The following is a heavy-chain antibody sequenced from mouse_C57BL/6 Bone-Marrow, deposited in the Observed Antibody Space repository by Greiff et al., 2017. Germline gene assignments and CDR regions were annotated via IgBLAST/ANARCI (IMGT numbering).Heavy chain of an antibody. CDR3: ATEYYGSSYGYFDV. Sequence: VQLQQPGAELVKPGASVKLSCKASGYTFTNYWLHWVKQRPGRGLGWIGRIDPNSGGTKYNEKFKSKATLTVYKPSSTAYMQLSSLTSEDSAVYDCATEYYGSSYGYFDVWGTGTTVTVSS. CDR2: IDPNSGGT. V-gene: IGHV1-72*01. CDR1: GYTFTNYW. J-gene: IGHJ1*03. D-gene: IGHD1-1*01.